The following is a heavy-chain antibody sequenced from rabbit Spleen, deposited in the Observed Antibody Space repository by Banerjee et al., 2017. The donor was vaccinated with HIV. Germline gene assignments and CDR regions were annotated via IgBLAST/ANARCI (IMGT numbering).Heavy chain of an antibody. J-gene: IGHJ4*01. V-gene: IGHV1S45*01. CDR3: ARDLDAVIGWNFGW. CDR1: GFSFSNKAV. CDR2: INAITGKA. Sequence: QEQLVESGGGLVQPGGSLKLSCTASGFSFSNKAVMCWVRQAPGKGLEWISCINAITGKAVYASWAKGRFAFSKTSSTTVTLQKTSLTAADTATYFCARDLDAVIGWNFGWWGPGTLVTVS. D-gene: IGHD1-1*01.